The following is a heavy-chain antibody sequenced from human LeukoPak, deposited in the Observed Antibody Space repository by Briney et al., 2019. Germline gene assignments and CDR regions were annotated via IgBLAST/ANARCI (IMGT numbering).Heavy chain of an antibody. J-gene: IGHJ3*02. D-gene: IGHD2-2*01. Sequence: GGSLRLSCAASGFTFSDYYMSWIRQAPGKGLGWVSYISSSGSTIYYADSVKGRFTISRDNAKNSLYLQMNSLRAEDTAVYYCARDLIVVVPAATDYDAFDIWGQGTMVTVSS. CDR3: ARDLIVVVPAATDYDAFDI. V-gene: IGHV3-11*01. CDR1: GFTFSDYY. CDR2: ISSSGSTI.